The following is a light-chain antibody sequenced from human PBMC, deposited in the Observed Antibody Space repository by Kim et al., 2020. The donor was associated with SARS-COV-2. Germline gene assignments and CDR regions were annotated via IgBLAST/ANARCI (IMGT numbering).Light chain of an antibody. V-gene: IGLV3-1*01. CDR3: QAWDSSTVV. CDR1: KLGDTY. J-gene: IGLJ2*01. Sequence: SYELTQPPSVSVSPGQTASITCSGDKLGDTYACWYQQKPGQSPVLVIYQDSKRPSGIPERFSGSNSGNTATLTISGTQAMDEADYYCQAWDSSTVVFGRGTKLTVL. CDR2: QDS.